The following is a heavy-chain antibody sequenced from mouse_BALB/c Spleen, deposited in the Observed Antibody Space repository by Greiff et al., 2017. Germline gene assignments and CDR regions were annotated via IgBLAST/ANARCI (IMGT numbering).Heavy chain of an antibody. V-gene: IGHV1-14*01. D-gene: IGHD2-4*01. CDR2: INPYNDGT. CDR3: AAIYYDYDVDY. Sequence: VQLQQSGPELVKPGASVKMSCKASGYTFTSYVMHWVKQKPGQGLEWIGYINPYNDGTKYNEKFKGKATLTSDKSSSTAYMELSSLTSEDSAVYYGAAIYYDYDVDYWGQGTTLTVSS. J-gene: IGHJ2*01. CDR1: GYTFTSYV.